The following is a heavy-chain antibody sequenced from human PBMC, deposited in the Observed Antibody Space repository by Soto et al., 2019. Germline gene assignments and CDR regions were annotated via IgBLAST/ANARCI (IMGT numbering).Heavy chain of an antibody. CDR3: ASGQEMTTLTTGTFDI. CDR2: IYHSGST. V-gene: IGHV4-30-2*01. J-gene: IGHJ3*02. D-gene: IGHD4-17*01. Sequence: PSETLSLTSAVSGGSISSGGYSWSWIRQPPGKGLEWIGYIYHSGSTYYNPSLKSRVTISVDKSKNQFSLNLTSATAADTAVYFCASGQEMTTLTTGTFDIWGQGTMVTVSS. CDR1: GGSISSGGYS.